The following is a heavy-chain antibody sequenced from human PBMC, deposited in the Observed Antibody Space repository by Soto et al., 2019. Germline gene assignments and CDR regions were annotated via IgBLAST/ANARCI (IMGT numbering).Heavy chain of an antibody. V-gene: IGHV1-18*04. Sequence: ASVKVSCKASGYTFTSYGISWVRQAPGQGLEWMGWISAYNGNTNYAQKLQGRVTMTTDTSTSTAYMELRSLRSDDTAVYYCARDGTYYYDSSHRAHDAFDIWGQGTMVTVSS. CDR2: ISAYNGNT. CDR1: GYTFTSYG. D-gene: IGHD3-22*01. J-gene: IGHJ3*02. CDR3: ARDGTYYYDSSHRAHDAFDI.